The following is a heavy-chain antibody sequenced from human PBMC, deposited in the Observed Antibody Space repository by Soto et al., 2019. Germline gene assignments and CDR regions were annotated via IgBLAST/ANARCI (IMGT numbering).Heavy chain of an antibody. D-gene: IGHD5-12*01. CDR3: ARYSTPTVATRVEPPYYYYGMDV. CDR2: ISAYNGNT. V-gene: IGHV1-18*01. J-gene: IGHJ6*02. CDR1: GYTFTSYG. Sequence: QVQLVQSGAEVKKPGASVKVSCKASGYTFTSYGISWVRQAPGQGLEWMGWISAYNGNTNYAQKLQGRVTMTTDTSTSTAYMELRSLRSDDTTVYYCARYSTPTVATRVEPPYYYYGMDVWGQGTTVTVSS.